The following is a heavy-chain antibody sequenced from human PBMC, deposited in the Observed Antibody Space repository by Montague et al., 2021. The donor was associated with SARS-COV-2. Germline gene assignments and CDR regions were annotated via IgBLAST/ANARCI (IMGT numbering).Heavy chain of an antibody. Sequence: EWLALIDWDDDKFYSTSLKTKLTISKDTSKNQVVLTMTTMDPVDTAMYYCDRVRYFDNTFDYWGQGTMVTVSS. CDR3: DRVRYFDNTFDY. D-gene: IGHD3-9*01. CDR2: IDWDDDK. J-gene: IGHJ4*02. V-gene: IGHV2-70*01.